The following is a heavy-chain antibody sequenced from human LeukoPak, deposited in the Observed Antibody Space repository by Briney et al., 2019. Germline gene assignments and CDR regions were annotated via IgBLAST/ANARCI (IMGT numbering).Heavy chain of an antibody. J-gene: IGHJ4*02. V-gene: IGHV3-23*01. D-gene: IGHD3-22*01. CDR3: ARVSYYDSSGYYFLSYVDY. Sequence: GGSLRLSCAASGFTFSSYAMSWVRQAPGKGLEWVSAISGSGGSTYYADSVRGRFTISRDNSKNTLYLQMNSLGAEDTAVYYCARVSYYDSSGYYFLSYVDYWGQGTLVTVSS. CDR1: GFTFSSYA. CDR2: ISGSGGST.